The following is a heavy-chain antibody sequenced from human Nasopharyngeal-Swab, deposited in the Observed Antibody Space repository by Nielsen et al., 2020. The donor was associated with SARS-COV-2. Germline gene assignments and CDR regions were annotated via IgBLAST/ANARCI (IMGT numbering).Heavy chain of an antibody. Sequence: ASVTVPCQASGYTFSAYGLSWVRQAPGQGLERMSWISAYTSNIKYAENFQDSVTVTRDTSTSTGYLEMRGLRSDDTAVYYCARDDLDYWGQGTLVTVSS. CDR3: ARDDLDY. CDR1: GYTFSAYG. CDR2: ISAYTSNI. V-gene: IGHV1-18*01. J-gene: IGHJ4*02.